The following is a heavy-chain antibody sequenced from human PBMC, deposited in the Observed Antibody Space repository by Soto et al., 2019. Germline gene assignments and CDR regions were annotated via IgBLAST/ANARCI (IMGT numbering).Heavy chain of an antibody. Sequence: QVQLVESGGGLVKPGGSLRLSCAASGFTFSDYYMSWIRQAPGKWLEWVSYISSSGSTIYYADSVKGRFTISRDNAKKSLYLQMNSLRAEDTDVYYCARRSTTGEYCDYWGQGPLVTVSS. CDR2: ISSSGSTI. V-gene: IGHV3-11*01. CDR1: GFTFSDYY. CDR3: ARRSTTGEYCDY. D-gene: IGHD1-26*01. J-gene: IGHJ4*02.